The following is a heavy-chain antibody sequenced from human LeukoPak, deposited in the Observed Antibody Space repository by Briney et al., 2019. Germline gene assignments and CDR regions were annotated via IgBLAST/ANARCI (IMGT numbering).Heavy chain of an antibody. J-gene: IGHJ5*02. D-gene: IGHD2-2*01. Sequence: PSGTLSLTCAVSGGSISSSNWWSWVRQPPGKGLEWIGEIYHSGSTNYNPSLKSRVTISVDKSKNQFSLKLSSVTAADTAVYYCARVVGDIVVVPAASGWFDPWGQGTLVTVSS. CDR1: GGSISSSNW. CDR3: ARVVGDIVVVPAASGWFDP. V-gene: IGHV4-4*02. CDR2: IYHSGST.